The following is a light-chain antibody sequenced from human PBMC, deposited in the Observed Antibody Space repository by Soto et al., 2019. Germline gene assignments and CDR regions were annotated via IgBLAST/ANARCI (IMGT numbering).Light chain of an antibody. CDR2: DVS. J-gene: IGLJ1*01. CDR1: SCDVGGYKY. CDR3: CSYAGSPYV. V-gene: IGLV2-11*01. Sequence: QSSQTQPRPVSWSPGPSFTHSCTGNSCDVGGYKYVSWYQQHPGKAPKLMIYDVSERPSGVPDRFSGSKSGNTASLTISGLHAEDEADYYCCSYAGSPYVFGTGTKVTVL.